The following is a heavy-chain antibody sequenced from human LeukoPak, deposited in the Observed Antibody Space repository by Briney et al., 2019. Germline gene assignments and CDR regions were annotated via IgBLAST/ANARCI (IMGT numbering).Heavy chain of an antibody. Sequence: GASAKVSCKASGYTFTNFYMHWVRQAPGQGLEWMGIINPSGGSPSYAQKFQGRVTMTRDTSTSTVYMELSSLRSEDTAVYYCARVSVGATYFRAFDIWGQGTMVTVSS. V-gene: IGHV1-46*01. CDR2: INPSGGSP. CDR3: ARVSVGATYFRAFDI. J-gene: IGHJ3*02. CDR1: GYTFTNFY. D-gene: IGHD1-26*01.